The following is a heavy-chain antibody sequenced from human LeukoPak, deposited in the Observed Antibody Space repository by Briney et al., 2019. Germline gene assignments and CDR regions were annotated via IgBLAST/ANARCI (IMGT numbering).Heavy chain of an antibody. CDR2: INPTSGGT. D-gene: IGHD3-22*01. Sequence: GASVKVSCKASGYTFTSYGISWVRQAPGQGLEWMGIINPTSGGTTYPQKFQGRVTMTRDTSTSTVYMELRSLRSEDAAVYYCARGLYYYDSSGYYLYYFDYWGQGTLVTVSS. CDR1: GYTFTSYG. J-gene: IGHJ4*02. V-gene: IGHV1-46*01. CDR3: ARGLYYYDSSGYYLYYFDY.